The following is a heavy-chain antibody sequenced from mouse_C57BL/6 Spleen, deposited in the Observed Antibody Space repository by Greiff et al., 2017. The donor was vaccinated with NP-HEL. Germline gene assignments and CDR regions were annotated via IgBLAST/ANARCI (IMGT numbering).Heavy chain of an antibody. V-gene: IGHV1-20*01. D-gene: IGHD2-10*01. Sequence: VQLQQSGPELVKPGDSVKISCKASGYSFTGYFMNWVMQSHGKSLEWIGRINPYNGDTFYNQKFKGKATLTVDKSSSTAHMELRSLTSEDSAVYYCARAPLLEAMDYWGQGTSVTVSS. CDR3: ARAPLLEAMDY. CDR2: INPYNGDT. CDR1: GYSFTGYF. J-gene: IGHJ4*01.